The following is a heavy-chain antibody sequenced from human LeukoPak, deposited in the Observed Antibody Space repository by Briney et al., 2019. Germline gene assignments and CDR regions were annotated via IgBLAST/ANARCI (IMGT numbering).Heavy chain of an antibody. D-gene: IGHD6-19*01. V-gene: IGHV3-30-3*01. CDR3: AKGVSSGWYDSYYYGMDV. CDR1: GFTFSSYA. CDR2: ISYDGSNK. Sequence: PGGSLRLSCAASGFTFSSYAMHWVRQAPGKGLEWVAVISYDGSNKYYADSVKGRFTISRDNSKNTLYLQMNSLRAEDTAVYYCAKGVSSGWYDSYYYGMDVWGQGTTVTVSS. J-gene: IGHJ6*02.